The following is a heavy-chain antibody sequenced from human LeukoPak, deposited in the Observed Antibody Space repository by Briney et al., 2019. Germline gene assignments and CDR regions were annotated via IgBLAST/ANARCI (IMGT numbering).Heavy chain of an antibody. CDR2: ISYDGSNK. D-gene: IGHD4-17*01. CDR1: GFTFSSYA. V-gene: IGHV3-30-3*01. J-gene: IGHJ4*02. Sequence: GGSLRLSCAASGFTFSSYAMHWVRQAPGKGLEWVAVISYDGSNKYYADSVKGRFTISRDNSKNTLYLQMNNLIDEDTAGYYCARGSTHYGDYGIDYWGQGTLVTASS. CDR3: ARGSTHYGDYGIDY.